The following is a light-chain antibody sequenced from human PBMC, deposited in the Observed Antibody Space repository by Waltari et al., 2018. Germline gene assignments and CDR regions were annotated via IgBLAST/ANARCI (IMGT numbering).Light chain of an antibody. CDR1: QSVRNY. J-gene: IGKJ4*01. V-gene: IGKV3-11*01. CDR3: QQREDWPLT. Sequence: EIVLTQSPASLSLSPGEGATLSCRASQSVRNYLTWYQQKPGQAPRLLIYDTSIRATGIPARFSGSGSGTDFTLTIGSVEPEDFTVYYCQQREDWPLTFGGGTKVEIK. CDR2: DTS.